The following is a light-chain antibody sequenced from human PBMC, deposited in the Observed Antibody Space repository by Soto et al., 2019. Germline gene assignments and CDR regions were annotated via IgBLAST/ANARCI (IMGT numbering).Light chain of an antibody. V-gene: IGKV3-20*01. J-gene: IGKJ1*01. CDR1: QSVSSSY. Sequence: EIVLTQSPGTLSLSPGERATLSCRASQSVSSSYLAWYQQKPGQAPRLLIYDASSRATGIPDRFSGGGSGTDFTLTISSLEPEDFAVYYCQQYNNWPPTFGQGTKVDIK. CDR2: DAS. CDR3: QQYNNWPPT.